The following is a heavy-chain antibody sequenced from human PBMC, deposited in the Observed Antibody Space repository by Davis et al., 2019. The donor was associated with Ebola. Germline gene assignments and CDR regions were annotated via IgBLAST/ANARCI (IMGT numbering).Heavy chain of an antibody. V-gene: IGHV4-34*01. Sequence: MPGGSLRLSCAASGFTFSSYGMHWIRQPPGKGLEWIGEINHSGSTYYNPSLKSRVTISVDTSKNQFSLKLSSVTAAATAVYYCARHRVTAAILDLVWFDPWGQGTTVTVSS. J-gene: IGHJ5*01. CDR1: GFTFSSYG. CDR2: INHSGST. CDR3: ARHRVTAAILDLVWFDP. D-gene: IGHD2-2*01.